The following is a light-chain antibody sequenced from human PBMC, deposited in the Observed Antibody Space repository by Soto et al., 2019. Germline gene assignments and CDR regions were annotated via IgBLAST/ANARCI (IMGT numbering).Light chain of an antibody. CDR1: SSDVGGYNY. CDR2: DVN. CDR3: CSYAGSYTYV. V-gene: IGLV2-11*01. J-gene: IGLJ1*01. Sequence: QSALTQPRSVSGSPGQSVTTSCTGTSSDVGGYNYVSWYQQHPGKAPKLIIYDVNRRPSGVPGRFSGSKSGNTASLTISGLQAEDEADYYCCSYAGSYTYVFGTGTKVTVL.